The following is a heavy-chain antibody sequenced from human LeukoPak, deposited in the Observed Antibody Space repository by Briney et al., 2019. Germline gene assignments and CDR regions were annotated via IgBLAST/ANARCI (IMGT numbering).Heavy chain of an antibody. CDR1: GFTFSDYY. CDR3: ARDLTLNKGSWHPIDY. V-gene: IGHV3-11*01. CDR2: ISSSGSTI. Sequence: SGGSLRLSCAASGFTFSDYYMSWIRQAPGKGLEWVSYISSSGSTIYYADSVKGRFTISRDNAKNSLYLQMNSLRAEDTAVYYCARDLTLNKGSWHPIDYWGQGTLVTVSS. D-gene: IGHD6-13*01. J-gene: IGHJ4*02.